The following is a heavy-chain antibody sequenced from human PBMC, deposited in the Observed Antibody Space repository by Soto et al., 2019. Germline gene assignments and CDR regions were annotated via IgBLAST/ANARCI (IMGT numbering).Heavy chain of an antibody. V-gene: IGHV1-8*01. CDR1: GYTFSDFD. D-gene: IGHD2-2*01. J-gene: IGHJ6*02. CDR2: MNAKRGDT. Sequence: QAPLEQSGAEVKRPGASVKVSCKASGYTFSDFDINWLRQASGQGPEWMGWMNAKRGDTFFAQRFQGKFTMTWDTSLSTAYMEVGSLTSDDTAMYYCARGNPFKYAGLDVWGQGTTVAVSS. CDR3: ARGNPFKYAGLDV.